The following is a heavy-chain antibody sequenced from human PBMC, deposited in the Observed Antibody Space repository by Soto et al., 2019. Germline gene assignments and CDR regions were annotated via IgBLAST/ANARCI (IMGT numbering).Heavy chain of an antibody. CDR1: GFTFSGYS. Sequence: EVQLVESGGGLVQPGGSLRLSCAASGFTFSGYSMFWVRQAPGKGLEYVSAINTNGVNTFYAKSVKGRFTISRDNSKNSMSLKGGIGRAGGMAVFYCGGGGVEDSGGWASYLAYGGQGTLVPVSS. J-gene: IGHJ4*02. V-gene: IGHV3-64*01. D-gene: IGHD6-19*01. CDR3: GGGGVEDSGGWASYLAY. CDR2: INTNGVNT.